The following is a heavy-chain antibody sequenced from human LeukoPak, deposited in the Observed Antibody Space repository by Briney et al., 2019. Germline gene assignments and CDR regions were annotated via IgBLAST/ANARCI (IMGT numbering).Heavy chain of an antibody. Sequence: PSQTLSLTCTVSGGSISSGSYYWSWIRQPAGKGLEWIGRIYTSGSTNYNPSLKSRVTISVDTSKNQFSLKLSSVTAADTAVYYCARGWNGWYKGDFDYWGQGTLVTVSS. CDR1: GGSISSGSYY. V-gene: IGHV4-61*02. D-gene: IGHD6-19*01. J-gene: IGHJ4*02. CDR3: ARGWNGWYKGDFDY. CDR2: IYTSGST.